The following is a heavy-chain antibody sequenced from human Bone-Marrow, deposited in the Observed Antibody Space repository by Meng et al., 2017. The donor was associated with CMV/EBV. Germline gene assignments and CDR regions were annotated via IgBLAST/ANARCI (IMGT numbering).Heavy chain of an antibody. CDR1: GFMFTNYG. CDR2: ISYDGSNK. V-gene: IGHV3-30*12. D-gene: IGHD2-8*02. J-gene: IGHJ5*02. CDR3: ASAKHGGVIASYNWFAP. Sequence: GGSLRLSCAASGFMFTNYGMHWVRQAPGKGLEWVAVISYDGSNKYYADSVKGRFTISRDNAKNTLYLQMNGLRAEDTAVYYCASAKHGGVIASYNWFAPWGQGPPVTCSS.